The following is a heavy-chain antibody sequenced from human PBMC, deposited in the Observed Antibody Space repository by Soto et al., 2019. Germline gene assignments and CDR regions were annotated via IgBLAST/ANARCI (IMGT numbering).Heavy chain of an antibody. J-gene: IGHJ4*02. Sequence: GGSLRLSXAASGFTFSSYGMHWVRQAPGKGLEWVAVISYDGSNKYYADSVKGRFTISRDNSKNTLYLQMNSLRAEDTAVYYCAKDGLVAGFDYWGQGTLVTVSS. CDR1: GFTFSSYG. D-gene: IGHD6-19*01. CDR3: AKDGLVAGFDY. CDR2: ISYDGSNK. V-gene: IGHV3-30*18.